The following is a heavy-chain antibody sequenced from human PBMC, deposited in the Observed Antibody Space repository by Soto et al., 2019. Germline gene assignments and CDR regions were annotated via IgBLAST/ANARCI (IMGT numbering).Heavy chain of an antibody. J-gene: IGHJ5*02. Sequence: SETLSLTCAVYGGSFSGYYWSWIRQPPGKGLEWIGEINHSGSTNYNPSLKSRVTISVDTSKNQFSLKLSSVTAADTAVYYCARGRWYCSSTSCWYNWFDPWGQGTLVTVSS. CDR2: INHSGST. D-gene: IGHD2-2*01. V-gene: IGHV4-34*01. CDR1: GGSFSGYY. CDR3: ARGRWYCSSTSCWYNWFDP.